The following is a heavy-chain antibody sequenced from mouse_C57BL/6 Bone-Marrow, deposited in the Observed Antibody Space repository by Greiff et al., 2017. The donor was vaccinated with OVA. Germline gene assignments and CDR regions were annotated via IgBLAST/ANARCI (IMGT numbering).Heavy chain of an antibody. CDR3: ARACYYGSSYHLAY. CDR1: GYTFTSYW. D-gene: IGHD1-1*01. V-gene: IGHV1-69*01. CDR2: IDPSDSYT. J-gene: IGHJ3*01. Sequence: QVQLQQPGAELVMPGASVKLSCKASGYTFTSYWMHWVKQRPGQGLEWIGEIDPSDSYTNYNQKFKGKSTLTVDKSSSTAYMQLSSLTSEDSAVYYCARACYYGSSYHLAYWGQGTLVTVSA.